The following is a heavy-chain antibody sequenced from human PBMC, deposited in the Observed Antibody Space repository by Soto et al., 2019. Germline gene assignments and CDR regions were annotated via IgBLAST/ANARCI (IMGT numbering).Heavy chain of an antibody. CDR2: IYYSGST. Sequence: PSETLSLTCTVSGGSISKYYWSWIRQSLGKGLEWIGYIYYSGSTKYNPSLKSRVTISIDTSKNQFSLKLSSVTAADTAVYYCAREPSIWGQGTLVTVSS. CDR1: GGSISKYY. V-gene: IGHV4-59*12. CDR3: AREPSI. J-gene: IGHJ4*02.